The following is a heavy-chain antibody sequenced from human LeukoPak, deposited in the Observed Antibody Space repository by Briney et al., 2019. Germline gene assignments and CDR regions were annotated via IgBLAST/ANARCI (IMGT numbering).Heavy chain of an antibody. CDR3: VSQGRD. CDR2: ISPNSSFK. J-gene: IGHJ4*02. Sequence: GGSLRLSCAASGFTFGSYAMNWARQAPGQGLEWVSSISPNSSFKYYADSARGRFTISRDDAKSSLFLQMNSLRVEDSAVYYCVSQGRDWGQGTLVTVSS. V-gene: IGHV3-21*01. CDR1: GFTFGSYA.